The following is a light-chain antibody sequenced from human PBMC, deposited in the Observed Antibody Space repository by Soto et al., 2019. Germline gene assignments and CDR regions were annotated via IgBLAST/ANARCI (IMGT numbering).Light chain of an antibody. CDR2: GGS. CDR1: QSVGSRH. J-gene: IGKJ5*01. V-gene: IGKV3-20*01. Sequence: EIVLTQPPGTLSLSPWERATLSCRASQSVGSRHLGRYQQKTAQAPRLLIYGGSSRATAIPDRFSGCGSGTDFTLTISRLEHEDSALYFCQQYRPSPAIGFGQGTRLE. CDR3: QQYRPSPAIG.